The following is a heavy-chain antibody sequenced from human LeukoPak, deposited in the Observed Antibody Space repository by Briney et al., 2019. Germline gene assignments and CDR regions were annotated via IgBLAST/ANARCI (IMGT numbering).Heavy chain of an antibody. D-gene: IGHD2-2*01. Sequence: ETLSLTCTVSGGSISSYYWSWIRQPPGKGLEWVSAISGSGGSTYYADSVKGRFTISRDNSKNTLYLQMNSLRAEDTAVYYCAKFTAAYDYWGQGTLVTVSS. CDR1: GGSISSYY. CDR3: AKFTAAYDY. CDR2: ISGSGGST. V-gene: IGHV3-23*01. J-gene: IGHJ4*02.